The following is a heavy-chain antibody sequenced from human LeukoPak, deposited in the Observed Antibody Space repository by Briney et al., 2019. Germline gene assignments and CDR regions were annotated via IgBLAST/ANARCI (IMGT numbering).Heavy chain of an antibody. Sequence: PGGSLRLSCAASGFTVSSNYMSWVRQAPGKGLEWVSVIYSGGSTYYADSVKGRFTISRDNSKNTLYLQMISLRAEDTAVYYCARGGPYYYDAFDIWGQGTMVTVSS. V-gene: IGHV3-66*02. J-gene: IGHJ3*02. D-gene: IGHD3-10*01. CDR3: ARGGPYYYDAFDI. CDR1: GFTVSSNY. CDR2: IYSGGST.